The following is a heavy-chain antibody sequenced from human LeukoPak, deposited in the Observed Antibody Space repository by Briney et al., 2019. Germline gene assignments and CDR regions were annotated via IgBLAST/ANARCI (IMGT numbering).Heavy chain of an antibody. D-gene: IGHD3-9*01. Sequence: GGSLRLSCGVSGLTFSRFGMHWVRQAPGKGLDWVTFIRFDEKNRNFSDSVKGRFSVSRDNSKNTLYLHMRSLRPEDTAVYYCVKGPEYNILTGYKKNHGLDIWGQRTMDTVSS. CDR2: IRFDEKNR. CDR3: VKGPEYNILTGYKKNHGLDI. CDR1: GLTFSRFG. V-gene: IGHV3-30*02. J-gene: IGHJ3*02.